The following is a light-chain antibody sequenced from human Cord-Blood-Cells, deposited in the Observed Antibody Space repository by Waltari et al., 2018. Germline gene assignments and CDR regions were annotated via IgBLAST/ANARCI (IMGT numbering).Light chain of an antibody. V-gene: IGLV3-19*01. J-gene: IGLJ3*02. CDR3: NSRDSSGNHLV. CDR1: SLRSYY. Sequence: SSELTQDPAVSVALGQTVRITSQGDSLRSYYARWYQQKPGQAPVLVIYGKNNRPSGIPDRFSGSSSGNTASLTITGAQAEDEADYYCNSRDSSGNHLVFGGGTKLTVL. CDR2: GKN.